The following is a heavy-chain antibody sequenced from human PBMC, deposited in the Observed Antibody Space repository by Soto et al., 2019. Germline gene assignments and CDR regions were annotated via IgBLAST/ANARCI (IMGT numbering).Heavy chain of an antibody. CDR3: ARVYFVGEWIATVFDY. Sequence: TSETLSLTCTVSGGSISSGDYYWSWIRQPPGKGLEWIGYIYYSGSTYYNPSLKSRVTISVDTSKNQFPLKLSSVTAADTAVYYCARVYFVGEWIATVFDYWGQGTLVTVSS. CDR2: IYYSGST. D-gene: IGHD3-9*01. CDR1: GGSISSGDYY. V-gene: IGHV4-30-4*01. J-gene: IGHJ4*02.